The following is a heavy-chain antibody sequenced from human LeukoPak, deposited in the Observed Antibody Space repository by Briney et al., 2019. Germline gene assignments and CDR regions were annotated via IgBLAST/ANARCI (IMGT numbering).Heavy chain of an antibody. D-gene: IGHD3-9*01. V-gene: IGHV4-61*02. CDR2: IYTSGST. CDR1: GNSISSGDNY. CDR3: ARESYFDWFKSFDP. Sequence: PSETLSLTCTVSGNSISSGDNYWSWIRQPAGKGLEWIGRIYTSGSTNYNPSLKSRVTISGDTSKNQFSLKLSSVTAADTAVYYCARESYFDWFKSFDPWGQGTLVTVSS. J-gene: IGHJ5*02.